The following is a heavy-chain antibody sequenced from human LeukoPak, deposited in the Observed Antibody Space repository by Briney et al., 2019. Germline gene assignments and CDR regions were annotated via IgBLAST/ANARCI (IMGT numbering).Heavy chain of an antibody. Sequence: PGGSLRLSCAASGFTFSGYAMHWVRQAPGKGLEGVAVISYGGSTEYYADSVKGRFTISSDNSKTTLYLQMNSLRAEDAAVYYCATNGPGNAVAGYVDYWGQGTLVTVSS. J-gene: IGHJ4*02. V-gene: IGHV3-30-3*01. CDR1: GFTFSGYA. D-gene: IGHD6-19*01. CDR2: ISYGGSTE. CDR3: ATNGPGNAVAGYVDY.